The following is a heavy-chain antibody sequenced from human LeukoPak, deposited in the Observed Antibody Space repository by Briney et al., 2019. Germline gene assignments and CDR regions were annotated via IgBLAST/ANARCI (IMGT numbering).Heavy chain of an antibody. CDR2: ISDTGNTI. CDR1: GFTFSDYY. CDR3: AKDAEWSHDAFDI. J-gene: IGHJ3*02. Sequence: GGSLRLSCAASGFTFSDYYMTWIRQVPGKGLELVSFISDTGNTIYYADSVKGRFTISRDNSKNTLYLQMNSLRAEDTAVYYCAKDAEWSHDAFDIWGQGTMVTVSS. V-gene: IGHV3-11*04. D-gene: IGHD3-3*01.